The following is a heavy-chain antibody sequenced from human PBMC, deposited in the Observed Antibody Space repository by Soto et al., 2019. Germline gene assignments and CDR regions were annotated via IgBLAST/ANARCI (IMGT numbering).Heavy chain of an antibody. CDR2: IYPGDSDT. CDR3: ARHTTRYCSSTSCPYYYGMDV. V-gene: IGHV5-51*01. CDR1: GYSFTSYW. J-gene: IGHJ6*02. Sequence: PGESLKISXKGSGYSFTSYWIGWVRQMPGKGLEWMGIIYPGDSDTRYSPSFQGQVTISADKSISTAYLQWSSLKASDTAMYYCARHTTRYCSSTSCPYYYGMDVWGQGTTVTVSS. D-gene: IGHD2-2*01.